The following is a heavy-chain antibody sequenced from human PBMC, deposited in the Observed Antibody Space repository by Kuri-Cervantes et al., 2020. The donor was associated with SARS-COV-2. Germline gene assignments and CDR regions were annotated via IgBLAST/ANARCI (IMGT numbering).Heavy chain of an antibody. CDR1: GFIFSDYA. Sequence: GESLKISCAASGFIFSDYAIDWVRQAPGKGLEWVAIISFDGRNTHYADSVRGRFTISRDNSKNVVYLQMNSLRLEDTAIYYCVRGTEDYSGARSFFDSWGQGTPVTVSS. D-gene: IGHD4-11*01. V-gene: IGHV3-30*04. CDR2: ISFDGRNT. CDR3: VRGTEDYSGARSFFDS. J-gene: IGHJ4*02.